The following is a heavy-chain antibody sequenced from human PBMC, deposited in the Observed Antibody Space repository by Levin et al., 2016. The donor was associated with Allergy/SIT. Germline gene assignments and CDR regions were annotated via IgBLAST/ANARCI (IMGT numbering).Heavy chain of an antibody. CDR2: INNDGSYT. CDR3: VRRTGSSSGYYFDS. CDR1: GFTFSNYW. Sequence: GESLKISCAASGFTFSNYWMHWVRQAPGKGLVWVSLINNDGSYTIYADSVKGRFTISRDNAKNTLDLQMNSLRGEDTAVYFCVRRTGSSSGYYFDSWGQGILVTVSS. J-gene: IGHJ4*02. V-gene: IGHV3-74*01. D-gene: IGHD6-6*01.